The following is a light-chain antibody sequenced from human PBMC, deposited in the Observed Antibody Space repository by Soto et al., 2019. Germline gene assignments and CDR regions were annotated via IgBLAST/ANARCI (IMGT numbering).Light chain of an antibody. CDR1: QSISTT. CDR2: GAY. CDR3: QQYNNWPRT. V-gene: IGKV3-15*01. J-gene: IGKJ2*01. Sequence: EIVMTQSPATLSVSPGERATLSCRASQSISTTLAWYQQKPGLAPMLLIYGAYTRATDIPARFSGSGSGTEFTITISSLQSEDFAVYACQQYNNWPRTFGQGTKLESK.